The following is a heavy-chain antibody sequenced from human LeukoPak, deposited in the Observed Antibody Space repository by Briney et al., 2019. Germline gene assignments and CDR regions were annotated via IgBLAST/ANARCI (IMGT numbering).Heavy chain of an antibody. CDR3: ARGGTGFFDY. CDR2: IYYSGST. V-gene: IGHV4-39*07. Sequence: SETLSLTCTLSGGSVRNSAFYWGWFRQPPGKGLEWIGSIYYSGSTYYNPSLKSRVTISVDTSKNQFSLKLSSVTAADTAVYYCARGGTGFFDYWGQGTLVTVSS. CDR1: GGSVRNSAFY. J-gene: IGHJ4*02. D-gene: IGHD1-14*01.